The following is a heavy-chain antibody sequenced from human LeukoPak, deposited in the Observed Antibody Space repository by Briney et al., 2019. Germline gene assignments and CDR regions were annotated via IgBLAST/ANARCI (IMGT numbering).Heavy chain of an antibody. V-gene: IGHV3-23*01. Sequence: GGSLRLSCAASGFTFSSYDMSWVRQAPGKGLEGVSGISGSGSSTYYADSVKGRFTISRDNSKSTLYLQMNSLRAEDTAVYYCAKDRHAPGRYCSSTICFPFDPWGQGTLVTVSS. D-gene: IGHD2-2*01. CDR1: GFTFSSYD. CDR3: AKDRHAPGRYCSSTICFPFDP. J-gene: IGHJ5*02. CDR2: ISGSGSST.